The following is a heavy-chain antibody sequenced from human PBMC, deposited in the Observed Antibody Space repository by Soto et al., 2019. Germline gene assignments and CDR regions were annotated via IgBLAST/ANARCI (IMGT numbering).Heavy chain of an antibody. J-gene: IGHJ5*02. D-gene: IGHD4-4*01. CDR3: AGIHDYSNLNWFDP. CDR2: IYTGGST. Sequence: EVQLVESGGGLVQPGESLTLSCAASGFTVSSNYMSWVRQAPGKGLEWVSVIYTGGSTYYADSVRGRFTISRHDSKNTLFLQMNSLRTDDTAVYYCAGIHDYSNLNWFDPWGQGTLVTVSS. V-gene: IGHV3-53*04. CDR1: GFTVSSNY.